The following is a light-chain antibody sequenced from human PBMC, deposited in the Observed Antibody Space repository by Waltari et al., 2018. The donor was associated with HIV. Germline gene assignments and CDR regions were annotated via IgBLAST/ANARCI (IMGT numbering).Light chain of an antibody. V-gene: IGKV3-11*01. CDR2: DST. Sequence: EIVLTQSPATLSLSPGDRAILSCRASPSVSNYLAWYQQKPGQAPSLLIYDSTHRATGIPARFSGSGSTTDFTLTISSLEPEDFGVYYCQQRHDWPPLTFGGGTKVEI. CDR1: PSVSNY. J-gene: IGKJ4*01. CDR3: QQRHDWPPLT.